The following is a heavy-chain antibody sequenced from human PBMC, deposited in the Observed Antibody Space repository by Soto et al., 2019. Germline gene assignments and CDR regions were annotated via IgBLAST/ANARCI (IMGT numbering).Heavy chain of an antibody. Sequence: QVQLQESGPGLVKPSQTLSLTCTVSGGSISSGGYYWSWIRQHPGKGLEWIGYIYYSGSTYSNPSLNSRVTISVETSKNQFSLKLSSVTAAATAVYDWARDMGGLRWNYGMDVWGQGTPVTVSS. V-gene: IGHV4-31*03. CDR3: ARDMGGLRWNYGMDV. J-gene: IGHJ6*02. CDR1: GGSISSGGYY. D-gene: IGHD4-17*01. CDR2: IYYSGST.